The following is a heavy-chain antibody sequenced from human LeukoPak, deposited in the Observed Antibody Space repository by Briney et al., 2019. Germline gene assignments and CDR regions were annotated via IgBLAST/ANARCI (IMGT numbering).Heavy chain of an antibody. J-gene: IGHJ4*02. CDR1: GFTFDDYA. D-gene: IGHD4-17*01. Sequence: PGGSLRLSCAASGFTFDDYAMHWVRQAPGKGLEWVSLISGDGGSTYYADSVKDRFTISRDNSKNSLYLQMNSLRTEDTALYYCAKGNGDYWGGYYFDYWGQGTLVTVSS. CDR3: AKGNGDYWGGYYFDY. V-gene: IGHV3-43*02. CDR2: ISGDGGST.